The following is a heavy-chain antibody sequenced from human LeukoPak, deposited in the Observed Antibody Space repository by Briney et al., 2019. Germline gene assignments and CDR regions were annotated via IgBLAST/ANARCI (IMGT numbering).Heavy chain of an antibody. V-gene: IGHV3-7*03. CDR1: GFTFSSYW. J-gene: IGHJ6*02. CDR2: INHNGNVN. D-gene: IGHD3-16*01. CDR3: ARGGGLDV. Sequence: GGSLRLSCAASGFTFSSYWMNWAHQAPGKGLEWVASINHNGNVNYYVDSVKGRFTISRDNAKNSLYLQMSNLRAEDTAVYFCARGGGLDVWGQGATVTVSS.